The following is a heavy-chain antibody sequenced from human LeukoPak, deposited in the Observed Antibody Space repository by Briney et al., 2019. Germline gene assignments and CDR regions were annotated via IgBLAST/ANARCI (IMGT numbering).Heavy chain of an antibody. V-gene: IGHV3-9*01. CDR1: GFIFDDYA. J-gene: IGHJ4*02. CDR3: AKDIGSNGWYYFDF. Sequence: GGSLRLSCAASGFIFDDYAMHWVRQAPGKGLEWVSGISWDSGSIGYADSVKGRFTISRDNAKNSLYLQMDSLRAEDTALYYCAKDIGSNGWYYFDFWGQGTLVTVSS. CDR2: ISWDSGSI. D-gene: IGHD6-19*01.